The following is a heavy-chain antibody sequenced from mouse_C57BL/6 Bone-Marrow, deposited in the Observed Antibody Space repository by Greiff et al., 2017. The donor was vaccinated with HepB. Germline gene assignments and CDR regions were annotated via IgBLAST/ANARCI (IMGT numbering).Heavy chain of an antibody. Sequence: VQLQQSGAELVRPGASVTLSCKASGYTFTDYEMHWVKQTPVHGLEWIGAIDPETGGTAYNQKFKGKAILTADKSSSTAYMELRSLTSEDSAVYYCTRWGPYYGSSYPYYFDYWGQGTTLTVSS. CDR3: TRWGPYYGSSYPYYFDY. V-gene: IGHV1-15*01. CDR2: IDPETGGT. D-gene: IGHD1-1*01. CDR1: GYTFTDYE. J-gene: IGHJ2*01.